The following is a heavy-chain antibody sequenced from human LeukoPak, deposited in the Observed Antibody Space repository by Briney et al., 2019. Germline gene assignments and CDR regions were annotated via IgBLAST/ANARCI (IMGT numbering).Heavy chain of an antibody. V-gene: IGHV1-18*01. Sequence: GASVKVSCKASGYTFTSYGISWVRQAPGQGLEWMGWISAYNGNTNYAQKLQGRVTMTTDTSTSTAYMELRSLRSDDTAVYYCARVGYYDSIYERPIDYWGQGTLVTVSS. J-gene: IGHJ4*02. D-gene: IGHD3-22*01. CDR2: ISAYNGNT. CDR3: ARVGYYDSIYERPIDY. CDR1: GYTFTSYG.